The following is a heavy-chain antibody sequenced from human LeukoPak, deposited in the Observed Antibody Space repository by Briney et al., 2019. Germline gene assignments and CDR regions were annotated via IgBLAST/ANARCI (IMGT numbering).Heavy chain of an antibody. CDR1: GFTFDDYA. Sequence: PGGSLRLSCAASGFTFDDYAMHWVRQAPGKGLEWVSGISWNSGSIGYADSVKGRFTISRDNAKNSLYLQMNSLRAEDTALYYCAEDFSYSSWYFDYWGQGTLVTVSS. J-gene: IGHJ4*02. V-gene: IGHV3-9*01. D-gene: IGHD6-6*01. CDR2: ISWNSGSI. CDR3: AEDFSYSSWYFDY.